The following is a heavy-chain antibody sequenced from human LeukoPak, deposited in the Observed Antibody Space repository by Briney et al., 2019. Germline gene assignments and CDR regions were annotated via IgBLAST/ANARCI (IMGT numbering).Heavy chain of an antibody. CDR1: GYILTELS. D-gene: IGHD6-13*01. J-gene: IGHJ4*02. CDR3: ATGTTAGTLDY. CDR2: FDPEDGEK. Sequence: ASVKVSCKVSGYILTELSMHWVRQAPGKGLAWMGGFDPEDGEKIYAQKFQGRVTMTEDTSTDTAYMELSSLISDVPDVYYCATGTTAGTLDYWGQGTLVTVSS. V-gene: IGHV1-24*01.